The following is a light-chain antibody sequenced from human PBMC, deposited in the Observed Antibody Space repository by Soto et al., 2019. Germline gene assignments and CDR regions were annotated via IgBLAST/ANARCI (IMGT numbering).Light chain of an antibody. V-gene: IGLV2-8*01. CDR1: SSDVGGYNY. CDR3: SSYAGSNNWN. CDR2: EVS. Sequence: QTALTQPPSASGSPGQSVTISCTGTSSDVGGYNYVSWYQQHPGKAPKLMIYEVSKRPSGGPDRFSGSKSGNTASLTVSGLQAEDEADYYCSSYAGSNNWNFGTGTKLTVL. J-gene: IGLJ1*01.